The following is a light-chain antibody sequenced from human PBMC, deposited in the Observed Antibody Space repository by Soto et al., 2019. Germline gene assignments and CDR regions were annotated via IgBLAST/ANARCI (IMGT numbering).Light chain of an antibody. J-gene: IGKJ1*01. CDR3: QQYNSYTFET. V-gene: IGKV1-5*01. CDR2: DAS. Sequence: DIQMTQSPSTLSASVGDRVTIACRASQSISSWLAWYQQKPGKAPKLLIYDASSLESGVPSRFSGSGSGTEFTLTISSLQPDDFATYYCQQYNSYTFETFGEGTKVDXK. CDR1: QSISSW.